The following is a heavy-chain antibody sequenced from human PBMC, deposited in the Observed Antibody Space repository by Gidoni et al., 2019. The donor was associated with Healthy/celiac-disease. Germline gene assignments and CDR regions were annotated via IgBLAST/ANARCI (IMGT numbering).Heavy chain of an antibody. Sequence: QLQLQESGSGLVKPSQTLSLTCAVSGCSISSGGYSWSWIRQPPGKGLEWIGYIYHSGSTYYNPSLKSRVTISVDRSKNQFSLKQSSVTAADTAVYYCARGGGYDLFDYWGQGTLVTVSS. J-gene: IGHJ4*02. CDR1: GCSISSGGYS. CDR2: IYHSGST. CDR3: ARGGGYDLFDY. V-gene: IGHV4-30-2*01. D-gene: IGHD1-26*01.